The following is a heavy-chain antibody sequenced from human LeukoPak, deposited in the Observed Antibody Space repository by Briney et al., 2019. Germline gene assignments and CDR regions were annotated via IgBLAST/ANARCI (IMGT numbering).Heavy chain of an antibody. D-gene: IGHD3-16*01. Sequence: PGGSLRLSCAASGFTFSSYAMNWVRQAPGKGLEWVSAISSSGISTYYADSVKGRFTISRDNSKNTLYLQMNSLRAEDTAVYYCARADYGIGPDAFDIWGQGTMVTVSS. CDR3: ARADYGIGPDAFDI. CDR2: ISSSGIST. V-gene: IGHV3-23*01. J-gene: IGHJ3*02. CDR1: GFTFSSYA.